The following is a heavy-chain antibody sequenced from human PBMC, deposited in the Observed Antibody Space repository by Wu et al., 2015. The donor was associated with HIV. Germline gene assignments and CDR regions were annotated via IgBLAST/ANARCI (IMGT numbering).Heavy chain of an antibody. Sequence: QVQLVQSGAEVKKPGASVKVSCKASGYTFTGYYMHWVRQAPGQGLEWMGWINPNSGGTNYAQKFQGRVTMTRDTSISTAYMELSRLRSDDTAVYYCARNYYDSSGYCYTMDFQHWGQGTLVTVSS. D-gene: IGHD3-22*01. CDR1: GYTFTGYY. V-gene: IGHV1-2*02. CDR2: INPNSGGT. CDR3: ARNYYDSSGYCYTMDFQH. J-gene: IGHJ1*01.